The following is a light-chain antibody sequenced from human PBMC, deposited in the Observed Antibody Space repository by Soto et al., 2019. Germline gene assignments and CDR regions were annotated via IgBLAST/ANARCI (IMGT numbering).Light chain of an antibody. V-gene: IGKV1-39*01. CDR1: QSISSY. Sequence: DIPMTQSPSSLSASVGDRVTITCRASQSISSYLNWYQQKPGKATKLLIYAASSLQSGVPSRFSGSGSGTDFTLTISSLQPEDFATYYCQQSYSTPFTFGPGTKVDIK. CDR3: QQSYSTPFT. J-gene: IGKJ3*01. CDR2: AAS.